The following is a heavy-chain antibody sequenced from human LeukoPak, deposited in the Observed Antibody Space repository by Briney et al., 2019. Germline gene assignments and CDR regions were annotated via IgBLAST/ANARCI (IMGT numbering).Heavy chain of an antibody. V-gene: IGHV4-30-4*01. Sequence: SETLSLTCTVSGGSISSGDYYWSWIRQPPGKGLEWIGYIYYSGSTHYNPSLKSRVTISVDTSKKHFSLKLSSVTAADTAVYYCASLGSGSYGMDVWGQGSTVTVSS. CDR2: IYYSGST. CDR1: GGSISSGDYY. J-gene: IGHJ6*02. CDR3: ASLGSGSYGMDV. D-gene: IGHD1-26*01.